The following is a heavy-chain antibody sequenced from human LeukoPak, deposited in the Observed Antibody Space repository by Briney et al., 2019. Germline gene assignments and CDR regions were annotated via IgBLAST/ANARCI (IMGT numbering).Heavy chain of an antibody. D-gene: IGHD5-18*01. V-gene: IGHV4-39*07. Sequence: SETLSLTCTVSGGSISSSSYYWGWIRQPPGKGLEWIGSIYYSGSTYYNPSPKSRVTISVDTSKNQFSLKLSSVTAADTAVYYCARLAMATGWFDPWGQGTLVTVSS. CDR1: GGSISSSSYY. J-gene: IGHJ5*02. CDR2: IYYSGST. CDR3: ARLAMATGWFDP.